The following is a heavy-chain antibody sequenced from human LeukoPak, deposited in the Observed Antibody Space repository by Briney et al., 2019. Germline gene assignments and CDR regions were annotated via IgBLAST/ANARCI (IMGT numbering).Heavy chain of an antibody. D-gene: IGHD3-10*01. CDR3: AREALSITMVRGVIGGGAFDI. Sequence: ASVKVSCKASGYTFTSYGISWVRQAPGQGLEWMGWISAYNGNTNYAQKLQGRVTMTTDTSTSTAYMELRSLRSDDTAVYYCAREALSITMVRGVIGGGAFDIWGQGTMVTVSS. CDR2: ISAYNGNT. V-gene: IGHV1-18*01. CDR1: GYTFTSYG. J-gene: IGHJ3*02.